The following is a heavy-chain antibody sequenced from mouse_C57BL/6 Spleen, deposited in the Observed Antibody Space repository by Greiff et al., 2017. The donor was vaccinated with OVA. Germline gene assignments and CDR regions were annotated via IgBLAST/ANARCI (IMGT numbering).Heavy chain of an antibody. D-gene: IGHD2-4*01. CDR1: GYTFTDYN. CDR3: AGAEYDYDGFAY. J-gene: IGHJ3*01. Sequence: VQLQQSGPELVKPGASVKIPCKASGYTFTDYNMDWVKQSHGKSLEWIGDINPNNGGTIYNQKFKGKATLTVDKSSSTAYMELRSLTTEDTAVDYCAGAEYDYDGFAYWGQGTLVNVSA. V-gene: IGHV1-18*01. CDR2: INPNNGGT.